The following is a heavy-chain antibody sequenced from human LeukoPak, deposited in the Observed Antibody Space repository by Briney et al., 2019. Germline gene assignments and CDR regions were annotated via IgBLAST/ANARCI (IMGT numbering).Heavy chain of an antibody. J-gene: IGHJ3*02. CDR3: ASYYYGSGSYKNAFDI. CDR1: GYTFTDYY. D-gene: IGHD3-10*01. Sequence: ASVKVSCKASGYTFTDYYIHWVRQAPGQGLEWMGWINPNSGGTNYAQNFQGRVTMTRDTSISTAYMELSRLRSDDTAVYYCASYYYGSGSYKNAFDIWGQGTMVTVSS. V-gene: IGHV1-2*02. CDR2: INPNSGGT.